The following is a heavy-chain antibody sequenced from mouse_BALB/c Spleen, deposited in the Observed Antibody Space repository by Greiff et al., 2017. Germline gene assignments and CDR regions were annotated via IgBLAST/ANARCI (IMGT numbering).Heavy chain of an antibody. D-gene: IGHD2-1*01. J-gene: IGHJ4*01. Sequence: VQLQQSGAELVRPGTSVKVSCKASGYAFTNYLIEWVKQRPGQGLEWIGVINPGSGGTNYNEKFKGKATLTADKSSSTAYMQLSSLTSDDSAVYFCARSFYYGNPYAMDYWGQGTSVTVSS. CDR1: GYAFTNYL. CDR3: ARSFYYGNPYAMDY. CDR2: INPGSGGT. V-gene: IGHV1-54*01.